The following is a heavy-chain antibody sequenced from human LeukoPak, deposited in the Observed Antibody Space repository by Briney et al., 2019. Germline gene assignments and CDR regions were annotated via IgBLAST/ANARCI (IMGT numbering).Heavy chain of an antibody. V-gene: IGHV4-39*01. CDR2: IYYSGST. CDR3: ARHLGSSTILTGYDV. CDR1: GGSISSSSYY. Sequence: PSETLSLTCTVSGGSISSSSYYWGWIRQSPGKGLEWIGSIYYSGSTYYSPSLKSRVTISVDTSKNQFSLKLRSVTAADTAVYFCARHLGSSTILTGYDVWGQGTLVTVSS. D-gene: IGHD3-9*01. J-gene: IGHJ4*02.